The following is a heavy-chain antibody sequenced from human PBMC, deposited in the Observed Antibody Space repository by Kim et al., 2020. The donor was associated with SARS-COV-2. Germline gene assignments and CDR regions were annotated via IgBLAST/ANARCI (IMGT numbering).Heavy chain of an antibody. D-gene: IGHD3-9*01. CDR1: GFTFSNYA. Sequence: GGSLRLSCAASGFTFSNYAMNWVRQAPGKGLEWVSGISGSGGATYYADSVRGRFTISRDNSKDTLFLQMNSLRAEDTAVYYCGRPYYDISTALRYWGQGILVSVSS. V-gene: IGHV3-23*01. J-gene: IGHJ4*02. CDR3: GRPYYDISTALRY. CDR2: ISGSGGAT.